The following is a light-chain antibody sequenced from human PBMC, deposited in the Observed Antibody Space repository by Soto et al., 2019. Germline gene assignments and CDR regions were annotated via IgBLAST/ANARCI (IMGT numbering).Light chain of an antibody. Sequence: EIVMTQSPATLSVSPGERATLSCRASQSVSSNLAWYQQRPGQAPRLLVYGASTRATGIPARFSGSGSGTEFTLTISSPQSEDFAVYYCQHYHNWPPWTFGQGTKVDI. V-gene: IGKV3-15*01. CDR2: GAS. CDR3: QHYHNWPPWT. CDR1: QSVSSN. J-gene: IGKJ1*01.